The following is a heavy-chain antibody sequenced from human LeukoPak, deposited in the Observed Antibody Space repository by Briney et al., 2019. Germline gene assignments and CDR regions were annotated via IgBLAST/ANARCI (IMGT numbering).Heavy chain of an antibody. V-gene: IGHV1-2*02. CDR1: GYTFTGYY. CDR3: ARDHPVSYSYGMDV. D-gene: IGHD4-11*01. J-gene: IGHJ6*02. CDR2: INPNSGGT. Sequence: ASVKVSCKASGYTFTGYYMHWARQAPGQGLEWMGWINPNSGGTNYAQKFQGRVTMTRDTSISTAYMELSRLRSDDTAVYYCARDHPVSYSYGMDVWGQGTTVTVSS.